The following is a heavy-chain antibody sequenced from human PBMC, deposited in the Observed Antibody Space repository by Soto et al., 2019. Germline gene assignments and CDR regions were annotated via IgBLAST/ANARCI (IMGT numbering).Heavy chain of an antibody. V-gene: IGHV4-34*01. CDR2: VNPGGIT. CDR1: GGSLSVYY. Sequence: SETLSLTCAVYGGSLSVYYWTWIRQPPGKGLEWIGEVNPGGITNYSPSVKSRLTISLDTSKKQVSLEMTSVTAADTAVYYCGRVVIKMAIRSIDSWGPGTLVTVSS. CDR3: GRVVIKMAIRSIDS. J-gene: IGHJ4*02.